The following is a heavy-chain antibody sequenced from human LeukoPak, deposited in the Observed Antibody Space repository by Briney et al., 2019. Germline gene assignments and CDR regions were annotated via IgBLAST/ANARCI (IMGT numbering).Heavy chain of an antibody. V-gene: IGHV1-8*01. J-gene: IGHJ4*02. CDR2: MNPNSGNT. CDR3: ARAHRGYGSGSYYLYYFDY. Sequence: ASVKVSCKASGYTFTSYDINWVRQATGQGLEWMGWMNPNSGNTGYAQKFQGRVTMTRNTSISTAYMELSSLRSEDTAVYYCARAHRGYGSGSYYLYYFDYWGQGTLVTVSS. CDR1: GYTFTSYD. D-gene: IGHD3-10*01.